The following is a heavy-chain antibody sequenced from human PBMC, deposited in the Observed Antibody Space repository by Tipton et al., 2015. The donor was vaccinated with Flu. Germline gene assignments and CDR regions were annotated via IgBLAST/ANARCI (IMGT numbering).Heavy chain of an antibody. V-gene: IGHV4-39*07. CDR1: GGSIRSSSYY. CDR2: MLYGGST. Sequence: TLSLTCTVSGGSIRSSSYYWGWIRQPPGKGPEWIGSMLYGGSTYYNPSLESRVTTSLDTSKNQFSLKLSSVTAADTAVYYCAKSRIELWSAFFDSWGQGTLVAVSS. CDR3: AKSRIELWSAFFDS. D-gene: IGHD2-21*01. J-gene: IGHJ4*02.